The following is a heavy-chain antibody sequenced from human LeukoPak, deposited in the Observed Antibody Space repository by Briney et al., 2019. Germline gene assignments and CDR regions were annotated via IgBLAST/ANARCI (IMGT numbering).Heavy chain of an antibody. Sequence: GGSLRLSCAASGFTFTTHHMHWVRQAPGKGLEWLSFIRSDESDKYYTDSVKGRFTISRDNSKNTVYLQMNSLRVEDTAVYYCARDYNWGVDYWGQGTLVTVSS. CDR2: IRSDESDK. J-gene: IGHJ4*02. V-gene: IGHV3-30*02. CDR1: GFTFTTHH. D-gene: IGHD7-27*01. CDR3: ARDYNWGVDY.